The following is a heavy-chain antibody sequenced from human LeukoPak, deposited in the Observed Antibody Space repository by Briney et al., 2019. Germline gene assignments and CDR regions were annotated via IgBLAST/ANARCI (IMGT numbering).Heavy chain of an antibody. CDR1: GGSISSYY. J-gene: IGHJ4*02. CDR2: IYTSGST. D-gene: IGHD3-3*01. Sequence: PSETLSLTCTVSGGSISSYYWSWIRQPAGKGLEWIGRIYTSGSTNYSPSLKSRVTMSVDTSKNQFSLKLSSVTAADTAVYYCARLHYDFWEYYFDYWGQGTLVTVSS. V-gene: IGHV4-4*07. CDR3: ARLHYDFWEYYFDY.